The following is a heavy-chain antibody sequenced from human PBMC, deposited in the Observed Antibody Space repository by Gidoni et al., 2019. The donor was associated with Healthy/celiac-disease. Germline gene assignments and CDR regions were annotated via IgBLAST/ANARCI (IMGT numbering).Heavy chain of an antibody. J-gene: IGHJ4*02. CDR2: IYDSGST. Sequence: QVQLQESGPGLVKPSETLSLTCTVSGGPISSYYWSWIRQPPGKGLEWIGYIYDSGSTNYNPSLKGRVTISVDTSKNQFSLKLSSVTAADTAVYYCARDSCSSTSCYKGEFDYWGQGTLVTVSS. CDR1: GGPISSYY. D-gene: IGHD2-2*02. CDR3: ARDSCSSTSCYKGEFDY. V-gene: IGHV4-59*01.